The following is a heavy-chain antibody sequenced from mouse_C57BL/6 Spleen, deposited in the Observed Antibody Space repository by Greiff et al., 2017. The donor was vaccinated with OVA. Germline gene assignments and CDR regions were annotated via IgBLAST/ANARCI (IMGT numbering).Heavy chain of an antibody. V-gene: IGHV10-1*01. CDR1: GFSFNTYA. CDR3: VRQSKDYAMDY. Sequence: DVTLVESGGGLVQPKGSLKLSCAASGFSFNTYAMNWVRQAPGKGLEWVARIRSKSNNYATYYADSVKDRFTISRDDSESMLYLQMNNLKTEDTAMYYCVRQSKDYAMDYWGQGTSVTVSS. D-gene: IGHD1-3*01. J-gene: IGHJ4*01. CDR2: IRSKSNNYAT.